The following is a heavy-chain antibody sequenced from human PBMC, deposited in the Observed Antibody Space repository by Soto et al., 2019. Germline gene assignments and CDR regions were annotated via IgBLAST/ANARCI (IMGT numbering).Heavy chain of an antibody. CDR1: GFTFSSYG. V-gene: IGHV3-33*01. Sequence: QVQLVESGGGVVQPGRSLRLACAASGFTFSSYGMHWVRQAPGKGLEWVAVIWYDGSNKNYADSVKGRFTISRDNSKNTLYLRMNSLRAEDTAVYYCARDGEQVADAEYFQHWGQGTLVTVSS. D-gene: IGHD6-6*01. J-gene: IGHJ1*01. CDR3: ARDGEQVADAEYFQH. CDR2: IWYDGSNK.